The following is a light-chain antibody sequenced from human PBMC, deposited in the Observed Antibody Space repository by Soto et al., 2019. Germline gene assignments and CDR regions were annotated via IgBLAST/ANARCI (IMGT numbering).Light chain of an antibody. V-gene: IGKV1-9*01. CDR2: ASS. CDR3: QQVDSYPRT. CDR1: QGIGTY. Sequence: IQLTQSPSSLSASVGDRVTVTCRASQGIGTYLVWYQQKSGKAPTVLIYASSTLQTGVPSRFSGSGSGTDFSLTISSLHPEDVATYYCQQVDSYPRTFGQATKVDIK. J-gene: IGKJ1*01.